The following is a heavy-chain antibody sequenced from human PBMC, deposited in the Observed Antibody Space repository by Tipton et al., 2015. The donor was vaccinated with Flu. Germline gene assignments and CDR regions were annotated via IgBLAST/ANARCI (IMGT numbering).Heavy chain of an antibody. V-gene: IGHV4-38-2*02. D-gene: IGHD6-19*01. J-gene: IGHJ4*02. CDR3: VRDRGPVADDY. CDR2: IHHTGST. Sequence: TLSLTCAVSSFSISDSSGYYWVWMRQPPGKGLEWIASIHHTGSTYNNPSLKSRVTISADTSKNQFSLKVYSVTAADTAVYYCVRDRGPVADDYWGQGILVTVSS. CDR1: SFSISDSSGYY.